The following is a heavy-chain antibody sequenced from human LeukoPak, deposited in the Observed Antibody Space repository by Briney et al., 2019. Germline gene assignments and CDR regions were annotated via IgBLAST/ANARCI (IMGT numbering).Heavy chain of an antibody. V-gene: IGHV3-23*01. CDR3: AKARGGYCSSTSCSGDY. CDR2: ISGSGGST. CDR1: GFTFSNYG. D-gene: IGHD2-2*01. Sequence: PGRSLRLSCAASGFTFSNYGMHWVRQAPGKGLEWVSAISGSGGSTYYADSVKGRFTISRDNSKNTLYLQMNSLRAEDTAVYYCAKARGGYCSSTSCSGDYWGQGTLVTVSS. J-gene: IGHJ4*02.